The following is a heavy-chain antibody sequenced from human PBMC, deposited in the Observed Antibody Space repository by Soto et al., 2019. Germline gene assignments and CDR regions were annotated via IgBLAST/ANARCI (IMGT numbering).Heavy chain of an antibody. D-gene: IGHD2-2*01. Sequence: QVQLVQSGAEVKKPGASVRVSCKASGYTFTSHDINWVRQATGQGLEFLVWMNTNSGDTGYPQKCQGRVTTTRSTSISTAYMERSNLRANDTALYFCATGPEYAVGGAPYQFDCVAAWCEATTVTFSS. CDR2: MNTNSGDT. J-gene: IGHJ6*04. CDR3: ATGPEYAVGGAPYQFDCVAA. CDR1: GYTFTSHD. V-gene: IGHV1-8*01.